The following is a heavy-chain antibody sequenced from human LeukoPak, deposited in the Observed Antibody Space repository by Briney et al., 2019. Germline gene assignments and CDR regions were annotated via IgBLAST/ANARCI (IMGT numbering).Heavy chain of an antibody. CDR1: GLTFGGSA. Sequence: GGSLRLSCAASGLTFGGSAMHWVRQASGKGLEWIGRIRSKANSYATSYGASVKGRFTISRDDSQNTAYLHMNSLKTEDTAVYYCTRRYYFDSSGYYQGDYWGQGTLVTVSS. CDR2: IRSKANSYAT. V-gene: IGHV3-73*01. J-gene: IGHJ4*02. D-gene: IGHD3-22*01. CDR3: TRRYYFDSSGYYQGDY.